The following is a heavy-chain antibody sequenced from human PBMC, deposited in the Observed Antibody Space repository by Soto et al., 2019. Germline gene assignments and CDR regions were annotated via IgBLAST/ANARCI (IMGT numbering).Heavy chain of an antibody. CDR1: GFTFSSYC. D-gene: IGHD2-2*01. CDR3: YRGKIVVLPAAIEPFDY. V-gene: IGHV3-33*01. J-gene: IGHJ4*02. Sequence: GGSLRLSCAASGFTFSSYCMHWVRQAPGKGLEWVAVIWYDGSNKYYADSVKGRFTISRDNSKNTLYLQMNSLRAEDTAVYYCYRGKIVVLPAAIEPFDYWGQGTLVTVSS. CDR2: IWYDGSNK.